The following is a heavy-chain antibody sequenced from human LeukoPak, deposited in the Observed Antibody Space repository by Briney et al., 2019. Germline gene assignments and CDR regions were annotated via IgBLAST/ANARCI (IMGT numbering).Heavy chain of an antibody. CDR1: GFTFSNYW. CDR2: IRSKANSYAT. Sequence: PGGSLRLSCGASGFTFSNYWMSWVRQVPGKGLEWVGRIRSKANSYATAYAASVKGRFTISRDDSKNTAYLQMNSLKTEDTAVYYCTLGPGYSSSWYVWFDPWGQGTLVTVSS. V-gene: IGHV3-73*01. D-gene: IGHD6-13*01. CDR3: TLGPGYSSSWYVWFDP. J-gene: IGHJ5*02.